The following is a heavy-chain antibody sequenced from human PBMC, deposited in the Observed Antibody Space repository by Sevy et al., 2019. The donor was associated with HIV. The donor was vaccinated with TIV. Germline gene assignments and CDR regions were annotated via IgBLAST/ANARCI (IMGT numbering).Heavy chain of an antibody. CDR2: ISSSSSYI. D-gene: IGHD2-2*01. J-gene: IGHJ5*02. V-gene: IGHV3-21*01. CDR1: GFTFSSYS. CDR3: ARKVVPAALDGS. Sequence: GGCLRLSCAASGFTFSSYSMNWVRQAPGKGLEWVSSISSSSSYIYYADSVKGRFTISRDNAKNSLYLQMNSLRAEDTAVYYCARKVVPAALDGSWGQGTLVTVSS.